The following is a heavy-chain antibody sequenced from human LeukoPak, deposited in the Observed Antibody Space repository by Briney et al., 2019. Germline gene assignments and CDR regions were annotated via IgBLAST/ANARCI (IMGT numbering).Heavy chain of an antibody. V-gene: IGHV3-48*02. CDR1: GFTFSSYS. D-gene: IGHD3-16*01. CDR2: ISSSSSTI. CDR3: ARATLGKSDYFDY. J-gene: IGHJ4*02. Sequence: GALRLSCAASGFTFSSYSMNWVRQAPGKGLEWVSYISSSSSTIYYADSVKGRFTISRDNAKNSLYLQMNGLRDEDTAVYYCARATLGKSDYFDYWGQGTLVTVSS.